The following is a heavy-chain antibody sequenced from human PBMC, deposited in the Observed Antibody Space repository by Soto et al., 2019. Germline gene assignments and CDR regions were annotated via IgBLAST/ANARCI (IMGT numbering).Heavy chain of an antibody. J-gene: IGHJ4*02. CDR1: GLAFRNYA. CDR2: VSGSGRTT. Sequence: PGGSLRLSCAASGLAFRNYAMNWVRKSPGKGLEWVSSVSGSGRTTYHADSVKGRFTMARDNSKDMVYLQMNNLRVEDTGVYYCAQDGRSGSVTRPDHWGQGTLVTVSS. D-gene: IGHD1-26*01. V-gene: IGHV3-23*01. CDR3: AQDGRSGSVTRPDH.